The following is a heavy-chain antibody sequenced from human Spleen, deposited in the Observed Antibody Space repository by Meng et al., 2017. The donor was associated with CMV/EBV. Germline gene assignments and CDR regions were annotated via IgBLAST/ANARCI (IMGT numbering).Heavy chain of an antibody. CDR2: INPNSGGT. Sequence: ASVKVSCKASGYTFTGYYMHWVRQAPGQGLEWMGWINPNSGGTNYAQKFQGRVTMTRDTSISTAYMELSRLRSDDTAVYYCARGGYISNWYRYWWFDPWGQGTLVTVSS. D-gene: IGHD6-13*01. CDR1: GYTFTGYY. CDR3: ARGGYISNWYRYWWFDP. J-gene: IGHJ5*02. V-gene: IGHV1-2*02.